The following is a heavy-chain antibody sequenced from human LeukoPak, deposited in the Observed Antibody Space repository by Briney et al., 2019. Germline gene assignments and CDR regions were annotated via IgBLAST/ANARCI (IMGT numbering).Heavy chain of an antibody. V-gene: IGHV3-21*01. D-gene: IGHD5-12*01. CDR1: GFTFSSYA. Sequence: GGSLRLSCAASGFTFSSYAMNWVRQAPGKGLEWVSSISSSSSSYIYYADSVKGRFTISRDNAKNSLYLQMNSLRAEDTAVYYCARRGSGYTEPIDYWGQGTLVTVSS. CDR2: ISSSSSSYI. CDR3: ARRGSGYTEPIDY. J-gene: IGHJ4*02.